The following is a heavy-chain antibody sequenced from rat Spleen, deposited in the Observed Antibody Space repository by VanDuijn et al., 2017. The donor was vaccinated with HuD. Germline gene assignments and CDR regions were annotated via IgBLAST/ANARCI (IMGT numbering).Heavy chain of an antibody. CDR3: TRDNSGYYFDY. D-gene: IGHD4-3*01. CDR1: GFTFSDYY. J-gene: IGHJ2*01. V-gene: IGHV5-20*01. CDR2: ISYDGLVP. Sequence: EVQLVESDGGLVQPGRSLKLSCAASGFTFSDYYMAWVRQAPTKGLEWVASISYDGLVPYYRDSVKGRCTISRDNSESTLYLQMNSLRSEDTATYYCTRDNSGYYFDYWGQGVMVTVSS.